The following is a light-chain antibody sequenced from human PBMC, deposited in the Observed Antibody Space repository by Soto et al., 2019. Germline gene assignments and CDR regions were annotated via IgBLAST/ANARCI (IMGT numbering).Light chain of an antibody. J-gene: IGLJ3*02. Sequence: NFMLAQPHSVSESPGKTITISCTRSGGSIASNYVQWYQQRPGSSPTTVIYEDNQRPSGVPDRFSGSIDSSSNSASLTISGLKTEDEATYYCQSGDSSDQVFGGGTKVTVL. V-gene: IGLV6-57*01. CDR3: QSGDSSDQV. CDR1: GGSIASNY. CDR2: EDN.